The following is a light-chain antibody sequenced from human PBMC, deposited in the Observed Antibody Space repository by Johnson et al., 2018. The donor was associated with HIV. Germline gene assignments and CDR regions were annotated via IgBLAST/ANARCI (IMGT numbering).Light chain of an antibody. J-gene: IGLJ1*01. V-gene: IGLV1-51*01. CDR2: DNN. Sequence: QSVLTQPPSVSAAPGQKVTISCSGSSSNIGNNYVSWYQQLPGTAPKLLIYDNNKRPSGIPDRFSGSKPGTSATLGITGLQTGDEADYYCGTWDSSLSAGFVGTGTKVTVL. CDR1: SSNIGNNY. CDR3: GTWDSSLSAGF.